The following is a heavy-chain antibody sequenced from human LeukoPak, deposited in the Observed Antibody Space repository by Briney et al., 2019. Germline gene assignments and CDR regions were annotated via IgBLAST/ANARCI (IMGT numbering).Heavy chain of an antibody. CDR3: AKVARSYYDILTGYDY. V-gene: IGHV3-30*18. CDR1: GFTFSSYG. Sequence: PGRSLRLSCAASGFTFSSYGMHWVRQAPGKGLEWVAVISYNENNRYYADSVKGRFTISRDNSKNTLYLQMNSLRAEDTAVYYCAKVARSYYDILTGYDYWGQGTLVTVSS. J-gene: IGHJ4*02. D-gene: IGHD3-9*01. CDR2: ISYNENNR.